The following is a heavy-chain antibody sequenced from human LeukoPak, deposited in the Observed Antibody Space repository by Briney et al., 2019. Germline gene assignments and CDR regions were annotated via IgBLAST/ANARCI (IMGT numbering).Heavy chain of an antibody. V-gene: IGHV3-21*06. CDR1: GLTFSTSG. Sequence: PGGSLRLSCTASGLTFSTSGFNWVRQATGKGLEWVGSMDPTCSDRYHADTIKGRFTIPRYNANNFLYLQMNSLRAEDTAVYYCATETNGRHYDYWGQGTLLTVSS. D-gene: IGHD1-14*01. CDR3: ATETNGRHYDY. CDR2: MDPTCSDR. J-gene: IGHJ4*02.